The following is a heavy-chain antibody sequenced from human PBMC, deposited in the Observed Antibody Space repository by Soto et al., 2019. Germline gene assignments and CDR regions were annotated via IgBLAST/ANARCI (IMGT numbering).Heavy chain of an antibody. D-gene: IGHD6-13*01. CDR3: ARDIASRVRDGYYYYGMDV. J-gene: IGHJ6*02. Sequence: QVQLVQSGAEVKKPGSSVKVSCKASGGTFSSYTISWVRQAPGQGLEWMGRIIPILGIANYAQKFQGRVTITADKSTSLASXELSSLRSEETAVYYCARDIASRVRDGYYYYGMDVWGQGTTVTVSS. CDR2: IIPILGIA. CDR1: GGTFSSYT. V-gene: IGHV1-69*08.